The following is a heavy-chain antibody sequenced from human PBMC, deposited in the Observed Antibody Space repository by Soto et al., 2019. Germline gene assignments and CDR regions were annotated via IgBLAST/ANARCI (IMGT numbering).Heavy chain of an antibody. CDR3: ARGHKTPAGHPTMIIVVTLDY. V-gene: IGHV4-4*02. CDR1: GASIRSNDW. CDR2: VSHSGSS. J-gene: IGHJ4*02. D-gene: IGHD2-21*02. Sequence: QVQLQESGPGLVKPSETLSLICTVSGASIRSNDWWTWVRQPPGKGLEWIGEVSHSGSSNYNPTFKSRLTIPVDKSKNQFSRGLKSVTAADTAVYYCARGHKTPAGHPTMIIVVTLDYWGQGAGVAVSS.